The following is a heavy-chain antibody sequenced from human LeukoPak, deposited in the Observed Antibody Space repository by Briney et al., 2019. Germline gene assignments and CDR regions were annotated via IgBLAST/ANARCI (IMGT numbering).Heavy chain of an antibody. CDR1: GGSFSGYY. Sequence: PSETLSLTCAVYGGSFSGYYWSWIRQPPGKGLEWIGEINHNGSTNYNPSLKSRVTISVDTSKNQFSLKLSSVTAADTAVYYCARCGPDIVVVPAAIPEGWFDPWGQGTLVTVSS. CDR2: INHNGST. CDR3: ARCGPDIVVVPAAIPEGWFDP. D-gene: IGHD2-2*02. V-gene: IGHV4-34*01. J-gene: IGHJ5*02.